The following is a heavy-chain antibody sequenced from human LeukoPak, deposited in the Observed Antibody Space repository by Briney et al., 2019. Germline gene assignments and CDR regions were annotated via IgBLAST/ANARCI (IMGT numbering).Heavy chain of an antibody. Sequence: SVKVSCKASGFTFTSSTIQGVRQARGQRLEWIGWIVVGSGNTNYAQKFQERVIITRDMSTTTVYMELSSLRSEDTAVYYCAGTPWFGELTLDYWGQGTLVTVSS. CDR2: IVVGSGNT. CDR1: GFTFTSST. D-gene: IGHD3-10*01. CDR3: AGTPWFGELTLDY. J-gene: IGHJ4*02. V-gene: IGHV1-58*02.